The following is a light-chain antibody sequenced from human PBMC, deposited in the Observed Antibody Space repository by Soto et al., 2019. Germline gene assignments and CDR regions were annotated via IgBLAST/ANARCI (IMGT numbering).Light chain of an antibody. Sequence: DIQMTQSPSSLSASVGDRVTITCRASQSISSYLNWYQQKPGKAPKLLIYAASSLQSGVPSRFSGSGSGTDFTLTISSLQPEDFATYYCKQSYSTPTWTFGQGTKV. CDR2: AAS. J-gene: IGKJ1*01. V-gene: IGKV1-39*01. CDR3: KQSYSTPTWT. CDR1: QSISSY.